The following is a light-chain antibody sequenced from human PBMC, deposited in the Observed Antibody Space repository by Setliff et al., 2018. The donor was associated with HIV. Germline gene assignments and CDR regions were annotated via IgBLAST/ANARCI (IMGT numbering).Light chain of an antibody. J-gene: IGLJ1*01. CDR1: SSDVGGYDY. CDR3: TSYTSTNTYV. V-gene: IGLV2-14*03. Sequence: QSALAQPASVSGSPGQSITISCTGRSSDVGGYDYVSWYQQYPGKAPKLMIYEVNNRPSGVSNRFSCSKSGNSASLTISGLQTEDEADYYCTSYTSTNTYVFGTGTKVTVL. CDR2: EVN.